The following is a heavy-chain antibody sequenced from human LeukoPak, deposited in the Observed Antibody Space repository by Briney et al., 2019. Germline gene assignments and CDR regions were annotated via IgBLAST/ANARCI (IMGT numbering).Heavy chain of an antibody. CDR2: IYYSGST. J-gene: IGHJ4*02. D-gene: IGHD6-25*01. CDR1: GVSISSSSYY. V-gene: IGHV4-39*07. CDR3: ARVNSAACDY. Sequence: PSETLSLTCTVSGVSISSSSYYWGWIRQPPGKGLEWIGSIYYSGSTYYNPSLKSRVTISVDTSKNQFSLKLSSVTAADTAVYYCARVNSAACDYWGQGTLVTVSS.